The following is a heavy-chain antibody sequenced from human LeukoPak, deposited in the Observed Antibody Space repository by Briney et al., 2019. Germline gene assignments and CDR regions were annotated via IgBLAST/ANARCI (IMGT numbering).Heavy chain of an antibody. V-gene: IGHV3-9*01. Sequence: GGSLRLSCAASGFTFDDYAMHWVRQAPGKGLEWVSGISWNSGSIGCADSVKGRFTISRDNAKNSLYLQMNSLRAEDTALYYCAKGPDNFWSGYYGMDVWGQGTTVTVSS. CDR3: AKGPDNFWSGYYGMDV. J-gene: IGHJ6*02. D-gene: IGHD3-3*01. CDR1: GFTFDDYA. CDR2: ISWNSGSI.